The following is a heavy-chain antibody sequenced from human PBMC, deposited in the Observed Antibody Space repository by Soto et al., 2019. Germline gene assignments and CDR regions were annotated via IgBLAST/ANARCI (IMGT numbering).Heavy chain of an antibody. Sequence: QVQFVQSGAEVKEPGASVRLSCKASGYTFSNYAIHWVRQAPGQRPEWMGSINAGTGNPNYSQNFQGRVTITRDTSASTAYMELNSLRSEDTAVYYCARVSDSHGPPFWYWGQGTLVTVSS. V-gene: IGHV1-3*01. CDR1: GYTFSNYA. CDR3: ARVSDSHGPPFWY. CDR2: INAGTGNP. D-gene: IGHD5-18*01. J-gene: IGHJ4*02.